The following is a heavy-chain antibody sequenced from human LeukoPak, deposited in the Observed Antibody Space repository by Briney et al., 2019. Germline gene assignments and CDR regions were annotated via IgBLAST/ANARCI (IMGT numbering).Heavy chain of an antibody. CDR1: GGSISSSSYY. CDR2: IYYSGST. V-gene: IGHV4-39*01. D-gene: IGHD1-26*01. J-gene: IGHJ5*02. CDR3: AKYGGRLYNWFDP. Sequence: SETLSLTCTVSGGSISSSSYYWGWIRQPPGKGLEWIGSIYYSGSTYYNPSLKSRVTISVDTSKNQFSLKLSSVTAADTAVYYCAKYGGRLYNWFDPWGQGTLVTVSS.